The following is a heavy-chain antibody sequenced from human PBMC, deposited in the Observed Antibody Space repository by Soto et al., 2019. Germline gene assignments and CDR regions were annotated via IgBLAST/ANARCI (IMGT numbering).Heavy chain of an antibody. CDR1: GFSISTHA. CDR3: ARDSSAWPNYFDS. J-gene: IGHJ4*02. CDR2: FSGRSGDT. Sequence: CSLRLSCVASGFSISTHALTWVRQAPGKGLEWVSSFSGRSGDTYYAASVKGRFTISGDSSKNTVILQMNNLRADDTALYYCARDSSAWPNYFDSWGQGIHVTVSS. D-gene: IGHD6-19*01. V-gene: IGHV3-23*01.